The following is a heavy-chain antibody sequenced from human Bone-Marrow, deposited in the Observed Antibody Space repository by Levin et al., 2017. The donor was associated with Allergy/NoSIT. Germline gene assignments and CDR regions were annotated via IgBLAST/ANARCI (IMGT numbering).Heavy chain of an antibody. CDR2: ISWNSDSI. J-gene: IGHJ6*02. D-gene: IGHD6-13*01. Sequence: PGGSLRLSCAASGFSFDDYAMHWVRQVPGKGLEWVASISWNSDSIGYGDSVKGRFTISRDNAKNSLSLQMNSLRAEDTALYYCAKDIAAGGSSGRRDLAVLHYYYGMDVWGQGTTVIVSS. CDR3: AKDIAAGGSSGRRDLAVLHYYYGMDV. V-gene: IGHV3-9*01. CDR1: GFSFDDYA.